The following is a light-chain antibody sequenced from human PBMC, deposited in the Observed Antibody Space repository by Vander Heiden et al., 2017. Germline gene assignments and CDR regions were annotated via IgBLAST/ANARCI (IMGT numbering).Light chain of an antibody. CDR1: SSNVGTKY. CDR2: RDH. CDR3: AAWDDSLKVWV. V-gene: IGLV1-47*01. J-gene: IGLJ3*02. Sequence: QSVLTQPPSASGTPGQRVTISWSGSSSNVGTKYVDWYQQFPGMAPKLLIYRDHERPSGVPDRFSGSKSGTSASLAISGLRSEDEADYHCAAWDDSLKVWVFGGGTKVTVL.